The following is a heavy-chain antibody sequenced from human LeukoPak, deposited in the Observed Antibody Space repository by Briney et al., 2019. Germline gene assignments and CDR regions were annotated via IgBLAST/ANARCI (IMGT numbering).Heavy chain of an antibody. Sequence: GRSLRLSCAASRFSFSSYAMHWVRQGPGRGLEWVADTSADGSNKYYRDPVKGRFTISKDFSKNTLYLQMNSLRAEDTAVYYCARSIQRLLHYGDYWGQGTLVTVSS. V-gene: IGHV3-30-3*01. CDR1: RFSFSSYA. CDR3: ARSIQRLLHYGDY. J-gene: IGHJ4*02. CDR2: TSADGSNK. D-gene: IGHD3-22*01.